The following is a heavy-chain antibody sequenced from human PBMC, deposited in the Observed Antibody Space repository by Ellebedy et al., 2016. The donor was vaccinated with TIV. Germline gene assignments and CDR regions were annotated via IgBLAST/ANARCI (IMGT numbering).Heavy chain of an antibody. Sequence: GESLKISCAASGFTFRTYGMHWVRQAPGKGLEWVAVLWYDGSREYYADSVKGRFTVSRDNSKNTLYLQMNSLRTEETAVHYCATERSGYDFDYWGQGTLVTVSA. CDR2: LWYDGSRE. D-gene: IGHD5-12*01. V-gene: IGHV3-33*01. CDR1: GFTFRTYG. CDR3: ATERSGYDFDY. J-gene: IGHJ4*02.